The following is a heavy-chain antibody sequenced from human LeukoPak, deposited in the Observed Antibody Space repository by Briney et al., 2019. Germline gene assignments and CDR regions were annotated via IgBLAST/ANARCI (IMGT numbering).Heavy chain of an antibody. CDR2: INPSGGST. V-gene: IGHV1-46*01. CDR1: GYTFTSYY. D-gene: IGHD6-19*01. Sequence: GASVKVSCKASGYTFTSYYMHWVRQAPGQGLEWMGIINPSGGSTSYAQKFQGRVTMTRDTSTSTVYMELSSLRAEDTAVYYCAKKSSGWYRGAFDIWGQGTWSPSLQ. J-gene: IGHJ3*02. CDR3: AKKSSGWYRGAFDI.